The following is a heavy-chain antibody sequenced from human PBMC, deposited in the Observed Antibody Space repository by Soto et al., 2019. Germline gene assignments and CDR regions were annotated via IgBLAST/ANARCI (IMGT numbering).Heavy chain of an antibody. CDR2: IYPGGNT. J-gene: IGHJ4*02. D-gene: IGHD2-21*01. V-gene: IGHV4-30-2*01. CDR3: ARMVGVAIAX. CDR1: GGSISSVHYP. Sequence: SETLSLTCAVSGGSISSVHYPWTWIRQPPGKGLEWIGYIYPGGNTYYSPSLKSRVTIALDTSKSLVSLRLNSVTAADTAVYYCARMVGVAIAXWGQGTLVTVSX.